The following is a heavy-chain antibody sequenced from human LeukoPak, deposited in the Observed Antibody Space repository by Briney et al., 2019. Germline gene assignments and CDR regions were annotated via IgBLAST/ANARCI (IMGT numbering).Heavy chain of an antibody. CDR3: AKDFPHHSITGTTR. Sequence: PGGSLRLSCAASGFTFSSYNMNWVRQAPGKGLEWVSSISSSSNYIYYADSVKGRFTISRDNAKNSLYLQMNSLRAEDTAVYYCAKDFPHHSITGTTRWGQGTLVTVSS. CDR2: ISSSSNYI. CDR1: GFTFSSYN. V-gene: IGHV3-21*04. D-gene: IGHD1-20*01. J-gene: IGHJ4*02.